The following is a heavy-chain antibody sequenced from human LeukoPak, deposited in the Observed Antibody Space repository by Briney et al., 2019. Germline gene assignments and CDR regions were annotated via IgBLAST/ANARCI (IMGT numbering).Heavy chain of an antibody. CDR2: IYPGDSDI. CDR3: ARAWSGFVNWFDP. Sequence: GESLQISCKGSGYSFTNYWIGWVRQMPGKGLEWMGIIYPGDSDIRYSPSFQGQVTISADKSISTAYLQWRSLKASDTAMYYCARAWSGFVNWFDPWGQGTLVIVSS. D-gene: IGHD3-3*01. J-gene: IGHJ5*02. CDR1: GYSFTNYW. V-gene: IGHV5-51*01.